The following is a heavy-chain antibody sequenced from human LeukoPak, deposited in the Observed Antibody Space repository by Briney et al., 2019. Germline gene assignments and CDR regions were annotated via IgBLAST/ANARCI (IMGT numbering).Heavy chain of an antibody. Sequence: SETLSLTCTVSGDSITSYYWGWIRQPPGRGLEWIGSIYHSGSTYYNPSLKSRVTISVDTSKNQFSLKLSSVTAADTAVYYCASRTYYDILTGSYYFDYWGQGTLVTVSS. CDR1: GDSITSYY. J-gene: IGHJ4*02. D-gene: IGHD3-9*01. CDR2: IYHSGST. CDR3: ASRTYYDILTGSYYFDY. V-gene: IGHV4-38-2*02.